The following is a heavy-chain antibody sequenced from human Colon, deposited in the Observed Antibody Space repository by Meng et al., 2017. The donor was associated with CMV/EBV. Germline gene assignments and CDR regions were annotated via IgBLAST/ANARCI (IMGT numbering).Heavy chain of an antibody. Sequence: SCSGSGFIFSSPWMNWVRQAPGKGLEWVGRIKNKVRGATTDYAAPVKGRFTISRDDSKNMLYLQMDSLKTEDTAVYYCTTEDYGLVDWGQGTLVTVSS. J-gene: IGHJ4*02. V-gene: IGHV3-15*07. CDR3: TTEDYGLVD. CDR1: GFIFSSPW. CDR2: IKNKVRGATT. D-gene: IGHD4-17*01.